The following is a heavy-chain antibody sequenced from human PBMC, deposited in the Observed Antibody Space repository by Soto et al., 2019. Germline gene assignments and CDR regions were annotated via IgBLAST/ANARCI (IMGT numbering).Heavy chain of an antibody. CDR2: IYWNDDK. V-gene: IGHV2-5*01. CDR3: AHRGYGNYPRGNWFDP. D-gene: IGHD4-17*01. Sequence: QITLRESGPTLVKPTQTLTLTCSFSGFSLSTGGRGVGWIRQPPGKALEWLALIYWNDDKRYSPSLKNRLTITKDASKNQVVLTLTNIDPVDTATYYCAHRGYGNYPRGNWFDPWGQGTLVTVSS. CDR1: GFSLSTGGRG. J-gene: IGHJ5*02.